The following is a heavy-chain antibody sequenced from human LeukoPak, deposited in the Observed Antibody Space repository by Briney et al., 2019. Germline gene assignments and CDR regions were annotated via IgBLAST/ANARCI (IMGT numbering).Heavy chain of an antibody. Sequence: GGSLRLSCAASGFTFSSYSMNWVRQAPGKGLEWVSSISSSSSYIYYADSVKGRFTISRDNAKNSLYLQMNSLRAEDTAVYYCARDYCTNGVCLYYFDYWGQGTLVTVSS. V-gene: IGHV3-21*01. D-gene: IGHD2-8*01. CDR3: ARDYCTNGVCLYYFDY. CDR2: ISSSSSYI. CDR1: GFTFSSYS. J-gene: IGHJ4*02.